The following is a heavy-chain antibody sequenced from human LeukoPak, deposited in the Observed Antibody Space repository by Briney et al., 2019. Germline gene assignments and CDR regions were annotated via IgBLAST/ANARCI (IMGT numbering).Heavy chain of an antibody. CDR3: ARARRSSGRPDAFDI. D-gene: IGHD6-25*01. J-gene: IGHJ3*02. Sequence: SETLSLTCTVSGGSISSYFWIWLRQPPGKGLEWIGYIYYSGSTNYNSSLKSRVTISVDTSKNQFSLKLSPVTAADTAVYHCARARRSSGRPDAFDIWGQGTMVTVSS. CDR1: GGSISSYF. V-gene: IGHV4-59*01. CDR2: IYYSGST.